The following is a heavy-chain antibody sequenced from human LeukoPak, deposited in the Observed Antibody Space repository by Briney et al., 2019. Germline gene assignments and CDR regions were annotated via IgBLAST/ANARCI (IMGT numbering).Heavy chain of an antibody. V-gene: IGHV4-30-2*01. CDR1: GGSISSGGYY. J-gene: IGHJ5*02. CDR3: AREPSGSYFPNWFDP. CDR2: IYHSGST. Sequence: SQTLSLTCTVSGGSISSGGYYWSWIRQPPGKGLEWIGYIYHSGSTYYNPSLKSRVTISVDTSKNQFSLKLSSVTAADTAVYYCAREPSGSYFPNWFDPWGQGTLVTVSS. D-gene: IGHD3-10*01.